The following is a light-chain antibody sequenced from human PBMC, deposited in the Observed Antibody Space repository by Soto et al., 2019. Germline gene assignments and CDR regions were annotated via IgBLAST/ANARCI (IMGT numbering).Light chain of an antibody. CDR1: QSIVTY. J-gene: IGKJ1*01. Sequence: DIQMTQSPSSVSASVADRVTITCRASQSIVTYFNWYLQKPGKAPKLLIYAASNLQSGVPSRFSGRGSGTEFTLTISSLQPEDFATYYCQQYNSYPWTFGQGTKVDIK. CDR2: AAS. CDR3: QQYNSYPWT. V-gene: IGKV1-9*01.